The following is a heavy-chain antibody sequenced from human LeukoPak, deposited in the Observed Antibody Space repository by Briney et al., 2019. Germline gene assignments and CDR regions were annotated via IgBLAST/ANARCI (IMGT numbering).Heavy chain of an antibody. CDR2: IYHSGST. V-gene: IGHV4-38-2*01. Sequence: SETLSLTCAVSGYSISSGYYWGWIRQPPGKGLEWIGSIYHSGSTYYNPSLKSRVTISVDTSKNQFSLKLSSVTAADTAVYYCARVPVLRFLEWLPLDAFDIWGQGTMVTVSS. CDR3: ARVPVLRFLEWLPLDAFDI. J-gene: IGHJ3*02. CDR1: GYSISSGYY. D-gene: IGHD3-3*01.